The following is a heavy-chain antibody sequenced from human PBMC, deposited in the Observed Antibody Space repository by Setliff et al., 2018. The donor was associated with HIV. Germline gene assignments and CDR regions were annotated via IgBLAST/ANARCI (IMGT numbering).Heavy chain of an antibody. J-gene: IGHJ6*02. D-gene: IGHD3-10*01. Sequence: SETLSLTCLVFGYSITNGNYWAWIRQSPGKGLEWIGSIYSTGHTYYNPSHKSRLTMSVDTAKNRFSLKLISVTAADTAVYYCARDRALRFSKSPSFNYLDVWGQGARVTGS. V-gene: IGHV4-38-2*02. CDR2: IYSTGHT. CDR1: GYSITNGNY. CDR3: ARDRALRFSKSPSFNYLDV.